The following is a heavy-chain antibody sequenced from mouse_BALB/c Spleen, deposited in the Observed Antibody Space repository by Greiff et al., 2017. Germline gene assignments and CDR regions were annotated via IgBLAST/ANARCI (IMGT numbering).Heavy chain of an antibody. J-gene: IGHJ1*01. CDR3: ARGGYYGNYPWYFDV. V-gene: IGHV1-9*01. CDR1: GYTFSSYW. CDR2: ILPGSGST. Sequence: QVQLKQSGAELMKPGASVKISCKATGYTFSSYWIEWVKQRPGHGLEWIGEILPGSGSTNYNEKFKGKATFTADTSSNTAYMQLSSLTSEDSAVYYCARGGYYGNYPWYFDVWGAGTTVTVSS. D-gene: IGHD2-1*01.